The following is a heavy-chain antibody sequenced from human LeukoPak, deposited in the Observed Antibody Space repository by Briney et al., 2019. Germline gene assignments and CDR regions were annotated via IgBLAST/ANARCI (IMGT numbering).Heavy chain of an antibody. Sequence: PSETLSLTCTVSGGSISSSSAYWGWIRQPPGKGLEWIGSIYYSKNTYYNPSLKSRVTISADTSKNQFSLTLGSVSATDTAVYYCVSPRGFSYGYFDYWGQGTLVTVSA. J-gene: IGHJ4*02. D-gene: IGHD5-18*01. CDR1: GGSISSSSAY. CDR2: IYYSKNT. V-gene: IGHV4-39*01. CDR3: VSPRGFSYGYFDY.